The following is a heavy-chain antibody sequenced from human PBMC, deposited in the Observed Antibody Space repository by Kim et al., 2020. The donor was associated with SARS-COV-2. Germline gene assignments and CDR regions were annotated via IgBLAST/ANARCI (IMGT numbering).Heavy chain of an antibody. J-gene: IGHJ3*02. CDR3: ARRSPILWAFDI. D-gene: IGHD3-16*01. Sequence: RYTPSSQDRVTISAKKSISTAYLQWSSLKASDTAMYYCARRSPILWAFDIWGQGTMVTVSS. V-gene: IGHV5-51*01.